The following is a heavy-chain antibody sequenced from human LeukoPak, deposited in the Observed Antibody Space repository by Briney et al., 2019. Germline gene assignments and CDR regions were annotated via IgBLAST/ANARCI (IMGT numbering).Heavy chain of an antibody. Sequence: GGSLRLSCAASGFIFSQYSMNWVRQAPGRGLEWVAVTSLDGSNKLYTDTVRGRFIISRDNSKNTVYLQMDSLRAEDTAVYYCARDLTLGKPDYFDHWGQGTLVTVSS. CDR2: TSLDGSNK. J-gene: IGHJ4*02. CDR3: ARDLTLGKPDYFDH. D-gene: IGHD7-27*01. V-gene: IGHV3-30*03. CDR1: GFIFSQYS.